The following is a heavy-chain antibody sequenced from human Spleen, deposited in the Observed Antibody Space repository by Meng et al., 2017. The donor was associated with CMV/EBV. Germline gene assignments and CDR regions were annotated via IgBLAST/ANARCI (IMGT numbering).Heavy chain of an antibody. Sequence: GGSLRLSCAASGFIFNNYNMNWVRQAPGRGLEWVSYISDSSSTVYYADSVKGRFTISRDNAKSSLLLHMNSLRAEDTAVYYCARGFWGETFGMDVWGQGTTVTVSS. CDR1: GFIFNNYN. V-gene: IGHV3-48*04. D-gene: IGHD3-3*01. J-gene: IGHJ6*02. CDR2: ISDSSSTV. CDR3: ARGFWGETFGMDV.